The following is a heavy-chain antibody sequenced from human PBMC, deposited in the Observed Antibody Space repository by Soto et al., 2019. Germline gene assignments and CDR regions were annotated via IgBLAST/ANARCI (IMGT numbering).Heavy chain of an antibody. CDR1: GFTFSSYG. CDR3: AKDPVGYSYGLGPDY. Sequence: GGSLRLSCAASGFTFSSYGMHWVRQAPGKGLEWVAVISYDGSNKYYADSVKGRFTISRDNSKNTLYLQMNSLRAEDTAVYYCAKDPVGYSYGLGPDYWGQGTLVTVS. V-gene: IGHV3-30*18. J-gene: IGHJ4*02. D-gene: IGHD5-18*01. CDR2: ISYDGSNK.